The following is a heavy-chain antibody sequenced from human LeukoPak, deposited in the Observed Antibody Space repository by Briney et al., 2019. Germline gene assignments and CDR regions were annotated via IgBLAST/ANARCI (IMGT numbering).Heavy chain of an antibody. Sequence: AGGSLRLSCAASGFTFSSYGMHWVRQAPGKGLEWVAVISYDGSNKYYADSVKGRFTISRDNSKNTLYLQMNSLRAEDTAVYYCARDLSAYYYDSSGYLSAFDIWGQGTMVTVSS. J-gene: IGHJ3*02. CDR3: ARDLSAYYYDSSGYLSAFDI. D-gene: IGHD3-22*01. CDR1: GFTFSSYG. V-gene: IGHV3-30*03. CDR2: ISYDGSNK.